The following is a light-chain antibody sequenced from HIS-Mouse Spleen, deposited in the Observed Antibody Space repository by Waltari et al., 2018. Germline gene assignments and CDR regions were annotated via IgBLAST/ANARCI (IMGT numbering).Light chain of an antibody. Sequence: SYVLTQPPSVSVAPGKTARITCGGNNIGSKSVHWYQQKPGQAPVLGVYDDTDRPAGIPERFSRCNSGNTATLTISRVEAGDEADYDCQVWDSSSDHVVVGGGTKLTVL. CDR3: QVWDSSSDHVV. V-gene: IGLV3-21*03. CDR1: NIGSKS. J-gene: IGLJ2*01. CDR2: DDT.